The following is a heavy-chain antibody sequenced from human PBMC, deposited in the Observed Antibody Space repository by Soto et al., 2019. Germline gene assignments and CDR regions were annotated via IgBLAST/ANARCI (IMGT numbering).Heavy chain of an antibody. V-gene: IGHV3-23*01. J-gene: IGHJ6*02. CDR1: GFTFSSYA. Sequence: GGSLRLSCAASGFTFSSYAMSWVRQAPGKGLEWVSAISGSGGSTYYADSVKGRFTISRDNSKNTLYLQMNSLRAEDTAVYYCAKDPVTMIVVAVYGMDVWGQGTTVTVSS. D-gene: IGHD3-22*01. CDR2: ISGSGGST. CDR3: AKDPVTMIVVAVYGMDV.